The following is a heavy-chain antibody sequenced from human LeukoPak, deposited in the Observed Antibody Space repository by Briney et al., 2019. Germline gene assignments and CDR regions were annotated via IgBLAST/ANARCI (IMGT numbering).Heavy chain of an antibody. CDR2: IWYDGSNK. V-gene: IGHV3-33*01. CDR1: GFTFSSNG. D-gene: IGHD3-22*01. J-gene: IGHJ1*01. Sequence: GGSLRLSCAASGFTFSSNGRHWVRQAPGKGLEWVAVIWYDGSNKYYADSVKGRFTISRDNSKNTLYLQMNSLRAEDTAVYCARGSSGYYCDHFQTWGQGSLVTVSS. CDR3: ARGSSGYYCDHFQT.